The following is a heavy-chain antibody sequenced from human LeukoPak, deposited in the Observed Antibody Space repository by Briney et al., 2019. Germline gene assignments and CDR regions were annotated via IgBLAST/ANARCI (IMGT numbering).Heavy chain of an antibody. CDR3: AKDGPYSGYDLAR. D-gene: IGHD5-12*01. J-gene: IGHJ4*02. Sequence: GGSLRLSCAASGFTFSSFAMSWVRQAPGKGLEWVSSIGSSGRGTYYAASVKGRFTVSRDTSKNTLYLQMNSLRAEDTAFYYCAKDGPYSGYDLARWGRGTLVTVSS. CDR1: GFTFSSFA. V-gene: IGHV3-23*01. CDR2: IGSSGRGT.